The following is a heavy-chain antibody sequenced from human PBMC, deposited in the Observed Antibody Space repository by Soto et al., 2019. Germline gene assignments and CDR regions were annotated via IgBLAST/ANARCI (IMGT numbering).Heavy chain of an antibody. CDR2: INPSGGIT. J-gene: IGHJ4*02. CDR3: ARAYSSSTTWGLGF. V-gene: IGHV1-46*01. CDR1: GFTFTSYY. D-gene: IGHD2-2*01. Sequence: ASVKVSCKTSGFTFTSYYMHWVRQAPGQGLELMVIINPSGGITSYAQKFQGRVTMTRDTSTNTVHLELSSLTSGDTAIYYCARAYSSSTTWGLGFWGQGTLVTVS.